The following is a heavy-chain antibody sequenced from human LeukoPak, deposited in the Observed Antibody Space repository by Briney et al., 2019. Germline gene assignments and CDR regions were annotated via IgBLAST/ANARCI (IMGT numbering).Heavy chain of an antibody. CDR1: GFTFSSYE. CDR3: AKDGYSSGTYWFDP. J-gene: IGHJ5*02. Sequence: GGSLRLSCAASGFTFSSYEMNWVRQAPGKGLEWVSYISSSGSTIYYADSGKGRFTISRGNAKNSLYLQMNSLRVEDTAVYYCAKDGYSSGTYWFDPWGQGTLVTVSS. CDR2: ISSSGSTI. V-gene: IGHV3-48*03. D-gene: IGHD6-19*01.